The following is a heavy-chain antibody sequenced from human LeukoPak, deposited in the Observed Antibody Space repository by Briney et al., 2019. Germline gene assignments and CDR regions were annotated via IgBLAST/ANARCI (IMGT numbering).Heavy chain of an antibody. J-gene: IGHJ4*02. D-gene: IGHD5-24*01. CDR3: ARAPLSMATITYYFDY. CDR1: GGTFSSYA. CDR2: IIPIFGTA. V-gene: IGHV1-69*13. Sequence: GASVKVSCKASGGTFSSYAISWVRQAPGQGLEWMGGIIPIFGTANYAQKFQGRVTITADESTSTAYMELSSPRSEDTAVYYCARAPLSMATITYYFDYWGQGTLVTVSS.